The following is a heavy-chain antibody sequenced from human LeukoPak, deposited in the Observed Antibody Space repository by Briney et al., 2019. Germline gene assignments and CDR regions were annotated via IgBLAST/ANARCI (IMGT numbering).Heavy chain of an antibody. Sequence: SETPSLTCTVSGGSISSGNYFWSWIRQPAGKGLEWIGRFYTSGSTNYNPSLKSRVTISVDTSNNQFSLKLSSVTAADTAVYYCATQDSSSWYFDYWGQGTLVTVSS. CDR3: ATQDSSSWYFDY. CDR2: FYTSGST. D-gene: IGHD6-13*01. J-gene: IGHJ4*02. V-gene: IGHV4-61*02. CDR1: GGSISSGNYF.